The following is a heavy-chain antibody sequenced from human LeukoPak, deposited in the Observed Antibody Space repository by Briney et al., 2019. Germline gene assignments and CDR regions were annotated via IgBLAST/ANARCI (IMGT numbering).Heavy chain of an antibody. Sequence: NTSETLSLTCTVSGGSISSYYWSWIRQPPGKGLEWIGYIYYSRSTNYNPSLKSRVTISVDTSKNQFSLKLSSVTAADTAVYYCARELVGGSGGYYNNYYYYGMDVWGKGTTVTVSS. V-gene: IGHV4-59*01. J-gene: IGHJ6*04. CDR3: ARELVGGSGGYYNNYYYYGMDV. CDR2: IYYSRST. CDR1: GGSISSYY. D-gene: IGHD3-10*01.